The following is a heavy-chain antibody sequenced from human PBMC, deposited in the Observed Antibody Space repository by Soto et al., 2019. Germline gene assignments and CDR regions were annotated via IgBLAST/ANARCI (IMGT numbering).Heavy chain of an antibody. CDR3: ARLAAGVDY. Sequence: PSETLSLTCTVSGGSISSGGYYWSWIRQHPGKGLEWIGYIYYSGSTYYNPSRKSRVTRSVDTSKNQCSLKLSSVTAADTAVYCCARLAAGVDYWGQGTLVTVSS. CDR1: GGSISSGGYY. D-gene: IGHD6-13*01. CDR2: IYYSGST. J-gene: IGHJ4*02. V-gene: IGHV4-31*03.